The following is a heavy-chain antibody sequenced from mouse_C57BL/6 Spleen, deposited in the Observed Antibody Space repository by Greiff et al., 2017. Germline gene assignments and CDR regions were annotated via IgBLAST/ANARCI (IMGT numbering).Heavy chain of an antibody. Sequence: EVMLVESGEGLVKPGGSLKLSCAASGFTFSSYAMSWVRQTPEKRLEWVAYISSGGDYIYYADTVKGRFTISRDNARNTLYLQMSSLKSEDTAMYYCTRDGYYGSSRMDYWGQGTSVTVSS. D-gene: IGHD1-1*01. V-gene: IGHV5-9-1*02. J-gene: IGHJ4*01. CDR2: ISSGGDYI. CDR1: GFTFSSYA. CDR3: TRDGYYGSSRMDY.